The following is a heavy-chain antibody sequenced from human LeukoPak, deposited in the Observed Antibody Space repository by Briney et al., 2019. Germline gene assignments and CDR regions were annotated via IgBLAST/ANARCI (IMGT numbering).Heavy chain of an antibody. D-gene: IGHD5-24*01. CDR2: INHSGST. CDR3: ARGLRRRDGRRLGAFDI. J-gene: IGHJ3*02. CDR1: GGSFSGYY. Sequence: SEXLSLTCAVYGGSFSGYYWSWVRQPPGKGLEWIGEINHSGSTNYNPSLTSRGTISVDKSKKKCSLKLSSVTAADTAVYYCARGLRRRDGRRLGAFDIWGQGTMVTVSS. V-gene: IGHV4-34*01.